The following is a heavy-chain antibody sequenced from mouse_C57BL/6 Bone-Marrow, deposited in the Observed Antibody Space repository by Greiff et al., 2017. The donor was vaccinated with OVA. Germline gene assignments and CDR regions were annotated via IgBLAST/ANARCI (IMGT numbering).Heavy chain of an antibody. D-gene: IGHD2-12*01. Sequence: VQLQQSGAELARPGASVKMSCKASGYTFTSYTMHWVKQRPGQGLEWIGYINPSRGYTKYNQKFKDKATLTADKSSSTAYMQLSSLTSEDSAVYYCARLRLWYFDVWGTGTTVTVSS. CDR1: GYTFTSYT. CDR3: ARLRLWYFDV. CDR2: INPSRGYT. V-gene: IGHV1-4*01. J-gene: IGHJ1*03.